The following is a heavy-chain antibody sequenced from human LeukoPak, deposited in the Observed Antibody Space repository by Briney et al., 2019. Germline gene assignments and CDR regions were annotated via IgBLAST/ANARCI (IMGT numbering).Heavy chain of an antibody. V-gene: IGHV3-23*01. J-gene: IGHJ4*02. CDR3: AKRVPYSSSSVYFDY. CDR2: ISDSGSDT. D-gene: IGHD6-6*01. Sequence: GGSLRLSCAVSGFTFSSYGMSWVRQAPGKGLEWVSAISDSGSDTYYADSVKGRFTISKDNSKNTLYLRMNRLRADDTAVYYCAKRVPYSSSSVYFDYWGQGTLVTVS. CDR1: GFTFSSYG.